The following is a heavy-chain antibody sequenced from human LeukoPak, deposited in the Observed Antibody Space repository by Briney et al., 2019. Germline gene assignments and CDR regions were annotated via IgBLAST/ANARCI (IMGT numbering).Heavy chain of an antibody. J-gene: IGHJ3*02. CDR3: ARVAGDYYDSSGYPDAFDI. CDR2: IYSGGST. Sequence: GGSLRLSCAVSGFTVSSNYMSWVRQAPGKGLEWVSVIYSGGSTQYADSVKGRFTISRDNSKNTLYLQMNSLRAEDTAVYYCARVAGDYYDSSGYPDAFDIWGQGTMVTVSS. CDR1: GFTVSSNY. V-gene: IGHV3-53*01. D-gene: IGHD3-22*01.